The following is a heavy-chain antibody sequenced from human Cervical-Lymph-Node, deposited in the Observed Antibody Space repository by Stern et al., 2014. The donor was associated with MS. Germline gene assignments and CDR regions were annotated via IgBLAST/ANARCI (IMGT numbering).Heavy chain of an antibody. J-gene: IGHJ4*02. Sequence: QVQLQESGPGLVKPSQTLSLTCTVSGGSISSGAYYWSWIRQPAGRGLEWIGRTHADGTPDYTPPHKSRTTISLDTSKTQFPRKLSSVTAADTAVYYCARDSRIVGFDYWGQGTLVTVSS. CDR2: THADGTP. CDR1: GGSISSGAYY. D-gene: IGHD2-15*01. V-gene: IGHV4-61*02. CDR3: ARDSRIVGFDY.